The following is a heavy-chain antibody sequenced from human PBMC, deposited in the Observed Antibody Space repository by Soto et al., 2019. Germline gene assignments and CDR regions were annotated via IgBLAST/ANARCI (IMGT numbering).Heavy chain of an antibody. J-gene: IGHJ1*01. V-gene: IGHV3-48*02. D-gene: IGHD1-26*01. CDR1: RFIVSTAW. Sequence: GGSLRLSYAAVGSRFIVSTAWMSWVRQAPGRGLEWVSYISSSSSIIYYADSVKGRFTISRDNSKNSLYLQMNSLRDEDTAVYYCARAGGYYQFQHWGQGTLVTVSS. CDR3: ARAGGYYQFQH. CDR2: ISSSSSII.